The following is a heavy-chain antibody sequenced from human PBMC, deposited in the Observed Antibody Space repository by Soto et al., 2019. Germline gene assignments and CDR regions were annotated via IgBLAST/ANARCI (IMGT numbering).Heavy chain of an antibody. CDR3: VRGLRTRCAALDF. CDR1: GFTFSTHG. V-gene: IGHV3-48*01. D-gene: IGHD3-3*01. Sequence: EVQLVESGGGLVQPGGSLRLSCAASGFTFSTHGMHWVRQAPGEGLGWVSYISNSTSITDYADSVKGRFTISRDKDKNSLYLQKNSLRAEDTAVYYCVRGLRTRCAALDFWGQGNLVTVSS. J-gene: IGHJ4*02. CDR2: ISNSTSIT.